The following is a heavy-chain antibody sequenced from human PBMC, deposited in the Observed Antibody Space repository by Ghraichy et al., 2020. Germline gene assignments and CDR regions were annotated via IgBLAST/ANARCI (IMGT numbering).Heavy chain of an antibody. CDR2: TRNKANGYIA. J-gene: IGHJ4*02. V-gene: IGHV3-72*01. CDR1: GFTFSEHY. CDR3: ARGGVHGFSFDY. D-gene: IGHD3-3*01. Sequence: GESLNISCAASGFTFSEHYMDWVRQAPGKGLEWVGRTRNKANGYIADYAASVKGRFTISRDDSESSLYLQVNSLTTEDTAVYYCARGGVHGFSFDYWGQGILVYVSS.